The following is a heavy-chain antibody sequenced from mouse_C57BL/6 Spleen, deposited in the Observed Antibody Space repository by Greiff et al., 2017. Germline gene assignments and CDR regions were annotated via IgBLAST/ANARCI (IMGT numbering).Heavy chain of an antibody. CDR3: ARWGGTEGYFDV. Sequence: QVQLQQPGTELVKPGASVKLSCKASGYTFTSYWMHWVKQRPGQGLEWIGNINPSNGGTNYNEKFKSKATLTVDKSSSTAYMQLSSLTSEDSAVYYGARWGGTEGYFDVWGTGTTVTVSS. J-gene: IGHJ1*03. D-gene: IGHD3-3*01. CDR1: GYTFTSYW. CDR2: INPSNGGT. V-gene: IGHV1-53*01.